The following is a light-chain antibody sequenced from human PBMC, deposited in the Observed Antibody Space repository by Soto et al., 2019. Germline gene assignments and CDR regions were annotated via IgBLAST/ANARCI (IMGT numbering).Light chain of an antibody. CDR2: DAS. Sequence: DSQMTQSTYSVSASVGDRVTITCRASQSISSWLAWYQQKPGKAPKVLIYDASSLESGVPSRFSGSGSGTEFSLTRCSLQREDFPTNYGEPHKDYWPLGEGTKVDIK. V-gene: IGKV1-5*01. J-gene: IGKJ1*01. CDR3: EPHKDYWP. CDR1: QSISSW.